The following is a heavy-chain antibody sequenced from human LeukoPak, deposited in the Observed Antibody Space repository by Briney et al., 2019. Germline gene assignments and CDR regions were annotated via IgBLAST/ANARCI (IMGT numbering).Heavy chain of an antibody. CDR1: GGSISSYY. V-gene: IGHV4-59*01. CDR2: IYYSGST. CDR3: ARVVSKVVDY. Sequence: SETLSLTCTVSGGSISSYYWSRIRQPPGKGLEWIGYIYYSGSTNYNPSLKSRVTISVDTSKNQFSLKLSSVTAADTAVYYCARVVSKVVDYWGQGTLVTVSS. J-gene: IGHJ4*02. D-gene: IGHD2-21*01.